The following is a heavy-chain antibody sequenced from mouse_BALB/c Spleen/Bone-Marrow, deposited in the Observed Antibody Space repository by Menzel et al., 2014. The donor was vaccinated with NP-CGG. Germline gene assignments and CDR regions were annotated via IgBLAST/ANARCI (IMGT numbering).Heavy chain of an antibody. CDR2: ISTYYGNA. CDR1: SYTFTDYA. CDR3: TRGGRYDEVAY. J-gene: IGHJ3*01. V-gene: IGHV1-67*01. Sequence: QVQVVESGPELVRPGVSVKISCKGSSYTFTDYAMHWVRQSLAKSLEWIGVISTYYGNANYNQKFKGKATMTVDKSSSTAYMELARLTSEDSAVYYCTRGGRYDEVAYWGQGTLVTVSA. D-gene: IGHD2-14*01.